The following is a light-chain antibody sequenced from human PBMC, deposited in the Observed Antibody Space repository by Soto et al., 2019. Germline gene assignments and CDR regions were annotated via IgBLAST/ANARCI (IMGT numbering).Light chain of an antibody. Sequence: EIVLTQSPVTLSVSPGERATLSCRASQSINSNLAWYQQKPGQAPSLLIYGAFTRATGIPARFSGTGSGTDFTLTISRLEPEDFAVYYCQQYGSSPTWTFGQGTKV. CDR2: GAF. J-gene: IGKJ1*01. V-gene: IGKV3-20*01. CDR3: QQYGSSPTWT. CDR1: QSINSN.